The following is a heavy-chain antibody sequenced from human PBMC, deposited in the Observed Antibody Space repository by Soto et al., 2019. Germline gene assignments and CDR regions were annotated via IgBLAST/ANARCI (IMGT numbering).Heavy chain of an antibody. J-gene: IGHJ4*02. D-gene: IGHD3-22*01. Sequence: SETRSLTCAVSGGSISSGGYSWSWIRQPPGKGLEWIGYIYHSGSTYYNPSLKSRVTISVDRSKNQFSLKLSSVTAADTAVYYCARGETYYYDSSGSLLDYWGQGTLVT. CDR2: IYHSGST. CDR1: GGSISSGGYS. V-gene: IGHV4-30-2*01. CDR3: ARGETYYYDSSGSLLDY.